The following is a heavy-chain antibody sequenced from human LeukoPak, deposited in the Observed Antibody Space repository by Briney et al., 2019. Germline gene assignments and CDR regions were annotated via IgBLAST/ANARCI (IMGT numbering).Heavy chain of an antibody. CDR3: AKPYYYDSSGYEHDAFDI. J-gene: IGHJ3*02. D-gene: IGHD3-22*01. CDR2: ICGSGGST. CDR1: GFIFSTYY. V-gene: IGHV3-23*01. Sequence: GGSLRLSCAASGFIFSTYYMSWVRQAPGKGLEWVSAICGSGGSTYYADSVKGRFTISRDNSKNTLYLQMNSLRAEDTAVYYCAKPYYYDSSGYEHDAFDIWGQGTMVTVSS.